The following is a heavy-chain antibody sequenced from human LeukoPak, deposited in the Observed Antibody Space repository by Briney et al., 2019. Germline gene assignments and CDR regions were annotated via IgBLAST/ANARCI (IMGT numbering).Heavy chain of an antibody. CDR1: GGSIGSSTYF. CDR2: VYYSGST. CDR3: ARGLNNRKSGRRFDVFEI. Sequence: SETLSLTCTVSGGSIGSSTYFWGWIRQPPGKGLEWIGYVYYSGSTNYNPSLKSRVTISADTSKNQFSLRLSSVTAADTAVYYCARGLNNRKSGRRFDVFEIWGQGTMVTVSS. D-gene: IGHD1-14*01. J-gene: IGHJ3*02. V-gene: IGHV4-61*05.